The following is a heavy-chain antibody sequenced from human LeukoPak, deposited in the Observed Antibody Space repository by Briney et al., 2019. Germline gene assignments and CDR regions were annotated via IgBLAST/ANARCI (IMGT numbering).Heavy chain of an antibody. D-gene: IGHD6-13*01. CDR1: GGTFSSYA. V-gene: IGHV1-69*04. J-gene: IGHJ4*02. Sequence: RASVKVSCKASGGTFSSYAISWVRQAPGQGLEWMGRIIPILGIANYAQKFQGRVTITADKSTSTAYMELSSLRSEDTAVYYCARDGYSSSWYGYWGQGALVTVSS. CDR3: ARDGYSSSWYGY. CDR2: IIPILGIA.